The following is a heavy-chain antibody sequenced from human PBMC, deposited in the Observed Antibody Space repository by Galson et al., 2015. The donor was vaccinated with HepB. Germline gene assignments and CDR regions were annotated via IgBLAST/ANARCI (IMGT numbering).Heavy chain of an antibody. Sequence: QSGAEVKKPGESLKISCKGSGYSFTSYWIGWVRQMPGKGLEWMGIIYPGDSDTRYSPSFQGQVTISADKSISTAYLQWSSLKTSDTAMYYCASAKYGSGSYPPDAFDIWGQGTMVTVSS. CDR2: IYPGDSDT. D-gene: IGHD3-10*01. V-gene: IGHV5-51*01. CDR1: GYSFTSYW. CDR3: ASAKYGSGSYPPDAFDI. J-gene: IGHJ3*02.